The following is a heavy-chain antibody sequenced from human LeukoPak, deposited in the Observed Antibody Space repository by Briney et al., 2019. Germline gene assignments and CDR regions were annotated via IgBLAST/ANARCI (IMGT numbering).Heavy chain of an antibody. V-gene: IGHV1-2*02. Sequence: GASVKVSCKASGYTFTGYYMHWVRQAPGQGLEWMGWINPNSGGTNYAQKFQGRVTMTRDTSISTAYMELSRLRSDDTAVYYCAREHRRVENNWFDPWGQGTLVTVSS. CDR1: GYTFTGYY. J-gene: IGHJ5*02. D-gene: IGHD1-1*01. CDR2: INPNSGGT. CDR3: AREHRRVENNWFDP.